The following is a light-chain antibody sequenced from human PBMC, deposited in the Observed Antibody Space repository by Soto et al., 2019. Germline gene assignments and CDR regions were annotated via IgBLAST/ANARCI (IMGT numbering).Light chain of an antibody. Sequence: QAVVTHEPSLIVYPGGTVTLTCGSRTGAVTSGHYPHWFQQKPDQAPRTLIYDTSIKHSWTPARFSGSLLGGKAALTLSGAQPADEADYYCLLYYSETVVFGGGTKLTVL. J-gene: IGLJ2*01. CDR1: TGAVTSGHY. CDR3: LLYYSETVV. CDR2: DTS. V-gene: IGLV7-46*01.